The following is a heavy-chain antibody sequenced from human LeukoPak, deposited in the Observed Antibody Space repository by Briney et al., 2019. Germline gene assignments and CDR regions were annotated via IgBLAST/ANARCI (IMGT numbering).Heavy chain of an antibody. CDR2: IWHDGSKT. Sequence: PGGSLRLSCVGSGYTFRTYGMHWVRQAPGKGLDWVAVIWHDGSKTLYADSVKGRFTISRDDSKNTLYLQMNSLRAEDTAVYYCARVGYSYGSPDFDYWGQGTLVTVSS. V-gene: IGHV3-33*01. CDR3: ARVGYSYGSPDFDY. CDR1: GYTFRTYG. D-gene: IGHD5-18*01. J-gene: IGHJ4*02.